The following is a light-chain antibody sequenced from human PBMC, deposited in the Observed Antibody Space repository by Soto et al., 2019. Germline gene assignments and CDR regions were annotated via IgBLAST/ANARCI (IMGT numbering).Light chain of an antibody. J-gene: IGKJ1*01. CDR2: GAS. Sequence: EIVLTQSPGTLSLPPGGRATLSCRASQIVSATYLAWYQQRPGRAPRLLIYGASTRAPGIPDRFSGSGSGTDFTLTISRLQPEDFAVYYCQDFAYPQWTFGQGTKVEI. CDR3: QDFAYPQWT. V-gene: IGKV3-20*01. CDR1: QIVSATY.